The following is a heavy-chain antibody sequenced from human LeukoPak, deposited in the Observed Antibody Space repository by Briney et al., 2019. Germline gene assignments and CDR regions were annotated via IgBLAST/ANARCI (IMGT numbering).Heavy chain of an antibody. CDR1: EFTFRNYA. CDR2: ISSSGDSS. J-gene: IGHJ4*02. D-gene: IGHD1-20*01. CDR3: VKDLRPNNWDDRGTFDY. Sequence: PGGSLRLSCSASEFTFRNYAMHWVRQAPGKGLEYVSGISSSGDSSYYADSVKGRVTTSRDNSRNTLYLQMSSLRFEDTAVYYCVKDLRPNNWDDRGTFDYWGQGTLVTVSS. V-gene: IGHV3-64D*09.